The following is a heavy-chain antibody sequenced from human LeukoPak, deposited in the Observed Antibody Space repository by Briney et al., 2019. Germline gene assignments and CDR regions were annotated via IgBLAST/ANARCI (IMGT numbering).Heavy chain of an antibody. D-gene: IGHD2-15*01. J-gene: IGHJ4*02. CDR1: GFTFSSYA. V-gene: IGHV3-30*04. CDR2: ISYDGSNK. CDR3: ARDLHCSGGSCYSGLHY. Sequence: GRSLRLSCAASGFTFSSYAMHWVRQAPGKGLEWVAVISYDGSNKYYADSVKGRFTTSRDNSKNTLYLQMNSLRPEDTAVYYCARDLHCSGGSCYSGLHYWGQGTLVTVSS.